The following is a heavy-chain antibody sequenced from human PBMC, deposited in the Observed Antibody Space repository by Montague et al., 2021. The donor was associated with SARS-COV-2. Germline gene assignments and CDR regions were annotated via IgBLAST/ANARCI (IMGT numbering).Heavy chain of an antibody. CDR3: ALPLGGARFDP. D-gene: IGHD3-16*01. V-gene: IGHV4-4*02. Sequence: SETLSLTCTVSGGSIGSDNWWTWVRQPPGKGLEWIGDIFHSGTTNYNPSLKSRLTISVDKSKNQISLKLISVTAADTAMYYCALPLGGARFDPWGQGTLVTVSS. CDR1: GGSIGSDNW. J-gene: IGHJ5*02. CDR2: IFHSGTT.